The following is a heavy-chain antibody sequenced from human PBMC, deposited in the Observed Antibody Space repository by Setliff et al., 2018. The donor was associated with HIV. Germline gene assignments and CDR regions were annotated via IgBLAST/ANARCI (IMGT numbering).Heavy chain of an antibody. V-gene: IGHV3-74*01. D-gene: IGHD4-17*01. CDR2: ISSDGSST. J-gene: IGHJ4*02. Sequence: PGGSLRLSCAASEFTFSNFWMHWVRQAPGKGLVWVSRISSDGSSTTYADSVKGRFTMSRDNAKNTVFLQMNSLRVDDTAVYYCAKDGEDYRAGSYYFDFWGQGTLVTVSS. CDR3: AKDGEDYRAGSYYFDF. CDR1: EFTFSNFW.